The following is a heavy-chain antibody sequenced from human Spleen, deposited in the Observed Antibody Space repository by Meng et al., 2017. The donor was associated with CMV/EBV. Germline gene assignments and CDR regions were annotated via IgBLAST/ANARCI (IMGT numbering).Heavy chain of an antibody. D-gene: IGHD3-3*01. V-gene: IGHV1-8*01. CDR1: GDASANLD. J-gene: IGHJ5*02. Sequence: ASVKVSCKASGDASANLDINWVRQAAGQGLEWVGYITPKGDTGFAPNFRGRVTLTRDTSRTTTYMQLSGLRSEDTAVYYCARDEAGITIFGVAKSYNWLDPWGQGTLVTVSS. CDR3: ARDEAGITIFGVAKSYNWLDP. CDR2: ITPKGDT.